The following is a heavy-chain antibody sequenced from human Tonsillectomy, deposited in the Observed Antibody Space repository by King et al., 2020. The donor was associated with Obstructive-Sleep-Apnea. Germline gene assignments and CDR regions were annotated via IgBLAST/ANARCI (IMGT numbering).Heavy chain of an antibody. V-gene: IGHV4-39*07. Sequence: QLQESGPGLVKPSETLSLTCTVSGGSISSSTYYWGWIRQPPGKGLEWIGSIYYSGSTYYNPSLKSRVTISVDTSKNQFSLKLSSVTAADTAVYYCARDSLATFDYWGQGTLVTVSS. CDR1: GGSISSSTYY. CDR3: ARDSLATFDY. J-gene: IGHJ4*02. CDR2: IYYSGST. D-gene: IGHD1-26*01.